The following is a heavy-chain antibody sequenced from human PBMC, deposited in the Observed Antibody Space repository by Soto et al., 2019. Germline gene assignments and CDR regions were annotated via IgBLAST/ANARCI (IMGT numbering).Heavy chain of an antibody. V-gene: IGHV1-69*13. CDR1: GSTFSSYA. Sequence: ASVKVSCKASGSTFSSYAISWVRQAPGQGLEWMGGIIPIFGTANYAQKFQGRVTITADESTSTAYMELSSLRAEDTAVYYCARGAGCSSTSCSYYYYYGMDVWGQGTTVTVSS. CDR2: IIPIFGTA. D-gene: IGHD2-2*01. J-gene: IGHJ6*02. CDR3: ARGAGCSSTSCSYYYYYGMDV.